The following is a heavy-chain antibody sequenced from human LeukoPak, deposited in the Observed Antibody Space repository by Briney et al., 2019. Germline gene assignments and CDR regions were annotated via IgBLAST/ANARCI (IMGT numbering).Heavy chain of an antibody. V-gene: IGHV4-59*01. Sequence: SETLSLTCTVSGGSINSYYWSWIRQPPGKGLEWVGHMYYSGGTNYNPSLKSRVTISVDTSKNQFSLKLSSVTAADTAVYYCTRRCKDAYTLYCFDYWGQGTLVTVSS. CDR2: MYYSGGT. D-gene: IGHD5-24*01. J-gene: IGHJ4*02. CDR3: TRRCKDAYTLYCFDY. CDR1: GGSINSYY.